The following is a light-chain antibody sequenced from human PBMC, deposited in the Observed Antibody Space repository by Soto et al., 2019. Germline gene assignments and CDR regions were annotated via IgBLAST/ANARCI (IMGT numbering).Light chain of an antibody. CDR1: QSISSW. CDR2: KAS. V-gene: IGKV1-5*03. J-gene: IGKJ1*01. CDR3: QQSRT. Sequence: DIQMTQSPSTLAASVGDTVTITCRASQSISSWLAWYQHKPGKAPKLLIQKASSLESGVPSRFSGSRSGTEFTLTITSLQPDYFATYYCQQSRTFGQGTKVEIK.